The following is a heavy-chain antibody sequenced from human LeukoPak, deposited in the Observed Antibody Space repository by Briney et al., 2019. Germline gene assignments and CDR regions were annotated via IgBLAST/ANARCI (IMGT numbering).Heavy chain of an antibody. V-gene: IGHV3-53*01. J-gene: IGHJ6*03. CDR2: IYSGGST. Sequence: PGGSLRLSYAASGFTVSSNYMSWVRQAPGKGLEWVSVIYSGGSTYYADSVKGRFTISRDNSKNTLYLQMNSLRAEDTAVYYCARDSPRRFGPWYYMDVWGKGTTVTVSS. CDR1: GFTVSSNY. CDR3: ARDSPRRFGPWYYMDV. D-gene: IGHD3-10*01.